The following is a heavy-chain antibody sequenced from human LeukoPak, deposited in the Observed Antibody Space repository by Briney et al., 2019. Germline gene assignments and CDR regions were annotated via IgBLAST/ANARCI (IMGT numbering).Heavy chain of an antibody. Sequence: PGGSLRLSCEVSEFPFSVYAMAWVRQAPGQGLEWVSAIDASGSDTYYTDSVKGRFTISRDNSKNTVYLRMNSLRVEDTAVYYCADYRKPQGLDYWGQGTLVTVSS. CDR1: EFPFSVYA. J-gene: IGHJ4*02. V-gene: IGHV3-23*01. D-gene: IGHD1-14*01. CDR3: ADYRKPQGLDY. CDR2: IDASGSDT.